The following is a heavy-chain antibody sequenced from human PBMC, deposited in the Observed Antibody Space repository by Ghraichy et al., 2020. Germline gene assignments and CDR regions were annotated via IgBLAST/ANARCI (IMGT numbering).Heavy chain of an antibody. CDR3: ARDLYSSRGRVWGPGH. CDR1: GFTFSSYS. J-gene: IGHJ1*01. D-gene: IGHD3-16*01. CDR2: ISSSSSYI. Sequence: GESLNISCAASGFTFSSYSMNWVRQAPGKGLEWVSSISSSSSYIYYADSVKGRFTISRDNAKNSLYLQMNSLRAEDTAVYYCARDLYSSRGRVWGPGHWGQGTLVTVSS. V-gene: IGHV3-21*01.